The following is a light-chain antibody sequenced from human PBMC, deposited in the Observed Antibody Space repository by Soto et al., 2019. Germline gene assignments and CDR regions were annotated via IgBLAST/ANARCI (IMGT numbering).Light chain of an antibody. CDR3: QSYDSSLSGHVV. Sequence: QSVLTQPPSVSGAPGQRVTISCTGSSSNIGAGYDVHWYQQLPGTAPKLLIYGNSNRPSGVPDRFSGSKSGTSASLAITGLQAEDEVDYYCQSYDSSLSGHVVFGGGTKLTLL. CDR1: SSNIGAGYD. V-gene: IGLV1-40*01. J-gene: IGLJ2*01. CDR2: GNS.